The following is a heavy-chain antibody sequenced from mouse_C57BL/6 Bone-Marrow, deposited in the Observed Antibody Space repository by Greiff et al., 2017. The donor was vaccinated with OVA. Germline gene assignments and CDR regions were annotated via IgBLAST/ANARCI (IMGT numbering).Heavy chain of an antibody. CDR2: INPSNGGN. J-gene: IGHJ1*03. D-gene: IGHD1-1*01. Sequence: QVQLQQPGTELVKPGASVKLSCKASGYTFTSYWMHWVKQRPGQGLEWIGNINPSNGGNNYNEKFKSKATLTVDKSSSTAYMQLSSLTSEDSAVYYCARGDYGSSWYFDVWGTGTTVTVSS. CDR1: GYTFTSYW. CDR3: ARGDYGSSWYFDV. V-gene: IGHV1-53*01.